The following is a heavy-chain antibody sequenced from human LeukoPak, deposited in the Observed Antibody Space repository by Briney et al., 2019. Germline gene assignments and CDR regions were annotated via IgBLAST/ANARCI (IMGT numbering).Heavy chain of an antibody. CDR3: ARVTDDFWSGYYLSGRSLDY. CDR2: INSDGSST. D-gene: IGHD3-3*01. CDR1: GFTFSSYW. Sequence: GGSLRLSCAASGFTFSSYWMHWVRQAPGKGLVWVSRINSDGSSTSYADSVKGRFTISIDNAKNTLYLQMNSLRAEDTAVYYCARVTDDFWSGYYLSGRSLDYWGQGTLVTVSS. J-gene: IGHJ4*02. V-gene: IGHV3-74*01.